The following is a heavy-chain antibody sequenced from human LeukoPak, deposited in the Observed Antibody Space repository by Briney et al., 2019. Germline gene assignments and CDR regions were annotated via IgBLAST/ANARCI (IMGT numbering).Heavy chain of an antibody. CDR1: GGSISSSSYY. J-gene: IGHJ4*02. Sequence: SETLSLTCTVSGGSISSSSYYWGWIRQPPGKGLEWIGSIYYSGSTYYNPSLKSRVTISVDTSKNQFSLKLSSVTAADTAVYYCARCLIAAAGIPYYFDYWGQRTLVTVSS. V-gene: IGHV4-39*07. CDR3: ARCLIAAAGIPYYFDY. D-gene: IGHD6-13*01. CDR2: IYYSGST.